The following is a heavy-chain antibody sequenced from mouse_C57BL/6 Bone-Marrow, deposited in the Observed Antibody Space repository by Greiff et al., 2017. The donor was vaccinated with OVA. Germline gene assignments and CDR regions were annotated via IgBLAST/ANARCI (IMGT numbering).Heavy chain of an antibody. CDR2: IYPGDGDT. V-gene: IGHV1-80*01. CDR1: GYAFSSYW. CDR3: ARFITTVVATDY. Sequence: QVQLKQSGAELVKPGASVKISCKASGYAFSSYWMNWVKQRPGKGLEWIGQIYPGDGDTNYNGKFKGKATLTADKSSSTAYMQLSSLTSEDSAVYFCARFITTVVATDYWGQGTTLTVSS. J-gene: IGHJ2*01. D-gene: IGHD1-1*01.